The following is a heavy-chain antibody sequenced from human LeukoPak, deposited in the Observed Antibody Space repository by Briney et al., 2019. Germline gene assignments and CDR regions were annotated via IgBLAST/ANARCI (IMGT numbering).Heavy chain of an antibody. Sequence: GGSLRLSCAASGFTFSSYSMNWVRQAPGKGLEWVSSISSSSSYIYYADSVKGRFTISRDNAKNSLYLQMNSLRAEDTAVYYCARAIVVVPAATKAYYYGMDVWGQGTTVTVSS. V-gene: IGHV3-21*01. CDR3: ARAIVVVPAATKAYYYGMDV. CDR1: GFTFSSYS. J-gene: IGHJ6*02. D-gene: IGHD2-2*01. CDR2: ISSSSSYI.